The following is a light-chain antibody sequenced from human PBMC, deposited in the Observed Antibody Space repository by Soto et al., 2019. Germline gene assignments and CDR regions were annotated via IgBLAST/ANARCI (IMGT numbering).Light chain of an antibody. CDR1: QSVSSYY. Sequence: DIVLTQSPGTLSLSPGERATLSCRASQSVSSYYLAWYQQKPGQAPRLLIDAASSRYTGIPDRFSGGGSGTDFTRTVSVLEPDDVEVYYYQQCGSSPWTFGQGNHVDSK. V-gene: IGKV3-20*01. CDR3: QQCGSSPWT. J-gene: IGKJ1*01. CDR2: AAS.